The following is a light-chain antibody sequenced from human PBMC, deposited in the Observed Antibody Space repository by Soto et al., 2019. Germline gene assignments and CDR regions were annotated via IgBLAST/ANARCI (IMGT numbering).Light chain of an antibody. CDR3: AAWDDNRSGHHV. J-gene: IGLJ1*01. CDR1: SSNIGSNY. Sequence: QSVLTQPPSASGTPGQRVTISCSGGSSNIGSNYVYWYQQLPGRAPNLLIYRNNQRPSGVPDRFSGSNSGPAASLAISVPRSDDEADYDYAAWDDNRSGHHVFGSGTKLTVL. V-gene: IGLV1-47*01. CDR2: RNN.